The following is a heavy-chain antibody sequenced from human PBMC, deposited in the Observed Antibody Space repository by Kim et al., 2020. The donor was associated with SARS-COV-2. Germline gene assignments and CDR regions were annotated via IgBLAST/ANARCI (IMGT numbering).Heavy chain of an antibody. D-gene: IGHD3-10*01. CDR2: ISSSSSYI. V-gene: IGHV3-21*04. J-gene: IGHJ3*02. CDR3: ARRSGGGDPSDAFDI. Sequence: GGSLRLSCAASGFTFSSYSMNWVRQAPGKGLEWVSSISSSSSYIYYADSVKGRFTISRDNAKNSLYLQMNSLRAEDTAVYYCARRSGGGDPSDAFDIWGQGTMVTVSS. CDR1: GFTFSSYS.